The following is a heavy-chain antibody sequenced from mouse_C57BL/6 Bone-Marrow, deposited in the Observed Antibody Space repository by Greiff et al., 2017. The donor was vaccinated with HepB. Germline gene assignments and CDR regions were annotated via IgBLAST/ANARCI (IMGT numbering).Heavy chain of an antibody. D-gene: IGHD2-1*01. V-gene: IGHV5-17*01. CDR2: ISSGSSTI. CDR1: GFTFSDYG. Sequence: EVHLVESGGGLVKPGGSLKLSCAASGFTFSDYGMHWVRQAPEKGLEWVAFISSGSSTIYYADTVKGRFTISRDNAKNTLFLQMTSLRSEDTAMYYCARSYYGNPAWFAYWGQGTLVTVSA. J-gene: IGHJ3*01. CDR3: ARSYYGNPAWFAY.